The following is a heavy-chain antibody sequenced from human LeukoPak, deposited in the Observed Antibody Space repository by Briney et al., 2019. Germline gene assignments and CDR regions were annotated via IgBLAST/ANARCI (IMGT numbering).Heavy chain of an antibody. Sequence: PGESLTIPWKSSGYSFTNYWIGWVPQMPGKGLEWMGSFYPDDSNTRYSPSFQGQVTLSVDKSTSTAYLQWGSLKASDTAMYYCARHLYLTREYSYGMGVWGQGTTVTVSS. CDR2: FYPDDSNT. D-gene: IGHD1-26*01. CDR3: ARHLYLTREYSYGMGV. J-gene: IGHJ6*02. CDR1: GYSFTNYW. V-gene: IGHV5-51*01.